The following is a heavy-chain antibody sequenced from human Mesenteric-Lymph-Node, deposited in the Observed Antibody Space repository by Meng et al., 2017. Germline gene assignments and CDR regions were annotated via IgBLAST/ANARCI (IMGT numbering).Heavy chain of an antibody. CDR1: GYRFSNYE. Sequence: ASVKVSCKASGYRFSNYEINWVRQAAGQGLEWMGWMNPKSGDTAYAQKFQGRVTITTDTSISTAYMELSSLRSEDTAVYYCARSLEGGGSGWIVEDHYYYYGMDVWGQGTTVTVSS. CDR3: ARSLEGGGSGWIVEDHYYYYGMDV. CDR2: MNPKSGDT. D-gene: IGHD6-19*01. J-gene: IGHJ6*02. V-gene: IGHV1-8*03.